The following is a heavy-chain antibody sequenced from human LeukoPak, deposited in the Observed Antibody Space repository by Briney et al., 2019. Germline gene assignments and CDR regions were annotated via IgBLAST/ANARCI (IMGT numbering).Heavy chain of an antibody. Sequence: PSETLSLTCDVYGGSLSGYYWSWIRQPPGKGLEWIGEINHSGSTNYNPPLKSPVTKSVVTSKNQSSLKLSSVTAADTAVYYCARGPVYYYYGMDVWGQGTTVTVSS. CDR1: GGSLSGYY. CDR3: ARGPVYYYYGMDV. J-gene: IGHJ6*02. V-gene: IGHV4-34*01. CDR2: INHSGST.